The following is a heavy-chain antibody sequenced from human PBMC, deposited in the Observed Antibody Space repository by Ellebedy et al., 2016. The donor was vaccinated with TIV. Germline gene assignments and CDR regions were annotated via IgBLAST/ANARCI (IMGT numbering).Heavy chain of an antibody. CDR3: AKGITAAGVEGSLFDP. CDR2: ISGSGGGT. D-gene: IGHD6-13*01. CDR1: GFTFSSYT. V-gene: IGHV3-23*01. Sequence: GGSLRLXXAASGFTFSSYTTRWVRQAPGKGLEWVSDISGSGGGTYYADSVKGRFTISRDNSKNTLYLQMNSLRVEDTAVYYCAKGITAAGVEGSLFDPWGQGTLVTVSS. J-gene: IGHJ5*02.